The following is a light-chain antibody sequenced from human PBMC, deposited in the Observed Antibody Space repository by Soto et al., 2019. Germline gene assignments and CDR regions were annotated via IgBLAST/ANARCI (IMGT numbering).Light chain of an antibody. V-gene: IGLV2-14*01. CDR1: SSDVGAYIF. Sequence: QSALTHPASVSWSPGHSITISCTGTSSDVGAYIFVSWYQQYPGKAPKLMIYDITNRPSGVSNRFSGSKAGNTASLTISGLQAEEEADHYCVSFTTSKSYVFGTGTKVTVL. CDR3: VSFTTSKSYV. J-gene: IGLJ1*01. CDR2: DIT.